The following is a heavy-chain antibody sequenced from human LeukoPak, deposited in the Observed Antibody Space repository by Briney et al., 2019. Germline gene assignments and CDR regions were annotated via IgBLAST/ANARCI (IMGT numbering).Heavy chain of an antibody. CDR3: AKDRGVLRFLEWEPPDY. CDR2: IRYDGSNK. J-gene: IGHJ4*02. V-gene: IGHV3-30*02. CDR1: EFTFSSYG. Sequence: VGSLRLSCAASEFTFSSYGMHWVRQAPGKGLDGVAFIRYDGSNKYYADSVKGRFTISRGNSKNTLYLQMNSLSAEDTAVYYCAKDRGVLRFLEWEPPDYRGQGTLVTVSS. D-gene: IGHD3-3*01.